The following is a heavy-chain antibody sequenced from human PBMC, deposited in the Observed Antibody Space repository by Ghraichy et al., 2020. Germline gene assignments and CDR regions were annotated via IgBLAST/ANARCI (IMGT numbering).Heavy chain of an antibody. CDR2: IYYSGST. D-gene: IGHD3-22*01. Sequence: SETLSLTCTVSGGSISSGGYYWSWIRQHPGKGLEWIGYIYYSGSTYYNPSLKSRVTISVDTSKNQFSLKLSSVTAADTAVYYCARASKSGYYYVDYWGQGTLVTVSS. V-gene: IGHV4-31*03. CDR3: ARASKSGYYYVDY. CDR1: GGSISSGGYY. J-gene: IGHJ4*02.